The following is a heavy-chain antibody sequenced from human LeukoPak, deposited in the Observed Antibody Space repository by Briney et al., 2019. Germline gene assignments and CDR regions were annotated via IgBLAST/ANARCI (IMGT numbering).Heavy chain of an antibody. V-gene: IGHV4-39*01. CDR1: GGSISSSSYY. J-gene: IGHJ4*02. Sequence: SETLSLTRTVSGGSISSSSYYWGWIRQPPGKGLEWIGSIYYSGSTYYNPSLKSRVTISVDTSKNQFSLKLSSVTAADTAVYYCASHPGFWSGYIDADSWGQGTLVTVSS. CDR2: IYYSGST. CDR3: ASHPGFWSGYIDADS. D-gene: IGHD3-3*01.